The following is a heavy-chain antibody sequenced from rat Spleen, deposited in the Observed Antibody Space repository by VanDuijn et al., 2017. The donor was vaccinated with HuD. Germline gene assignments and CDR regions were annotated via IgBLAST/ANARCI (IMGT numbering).Heavy chain of an antibody. V-gene: IGHV5S10*01. CDR1: GFTFSDYA. CDR2: IIYDGSST. Sequence: EVQLVESGGGLVQPGNSLKLSCAASGFTFSDYAMAWVRQSPKKGLEWVATIIYDGSSTYYRDSVKGRFTISRDNAKSTLYLQMDSLRSEDTATYYCATYNSGYYFDYWGQGVMVTVSS. CDR3: ATYNSGYYFDY. J-gene: IGHJ2*01. D-gene: IGHD4-3*01.